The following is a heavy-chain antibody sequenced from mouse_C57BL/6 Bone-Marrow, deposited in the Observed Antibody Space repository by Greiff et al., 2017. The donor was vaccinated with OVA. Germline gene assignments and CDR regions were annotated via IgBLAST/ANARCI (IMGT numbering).Heavy chain of an antibody. CDR3: ASFYSCSSSAWFAY. CDR2: IFPGSGST. Sequence: VQLQQSGAELMKPGASVKISCKASGYTFTGYWITWVKQRPGHGLEWIGEIFPGSGSTNYNEKFNGKATFTAYTSSNTAYMQLSSLTTEDAAIYYCASFYSCSSSAWFAYWGQGTLVTVSA. D-gene: IGHD1-1*01. CDR1: GYTFTGYW. J-gene: IGHJ3*01. V-gene: IGHV1-9*01.